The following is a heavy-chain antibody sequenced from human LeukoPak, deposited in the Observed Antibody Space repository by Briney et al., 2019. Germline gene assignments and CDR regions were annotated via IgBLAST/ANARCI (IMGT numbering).Heavy chain of an antibody. V-gene: IGHV1-46*01. J-gene: IGHJ5*02. Sequence: ASVKVSCKVSGYTLTELSMHWVRQAPGQGLEWMGIINPSGGSTSYAQKFQGRVTMTRDTSTSTVYMELSSLRSEDTAVYYCARDSSGWTIFDLNWFDPWGQGTLVTVSS. CDR2: INPSGGST. D-gene: IGHD6-19*01. CDR3: ARDSSGWTIFDLNWFDP. CDR1: GYTLTELS.